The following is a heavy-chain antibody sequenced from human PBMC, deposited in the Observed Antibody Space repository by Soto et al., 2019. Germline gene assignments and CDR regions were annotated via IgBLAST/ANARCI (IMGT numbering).Heavy chain of an antibody. J-gene: IGHJ4*02. Sequence: ASVKVSCKASGYTFTSYGISWVRQAPGQGLEWMGWISAYNGNTNYAQKLQGRVTMTTDTSTSTAYMELRSLRSDDTAVYYCARARPYDYVWGSYRHFDYWGQGTLVTVSS. D-gene: IGHD3-16*02. CDR2: ISAYNGNT. CDR3: ARARPYDYVWGSYRHFDY. CDR1: GYTFTSYG. V-gene: IGHV1-18*01.